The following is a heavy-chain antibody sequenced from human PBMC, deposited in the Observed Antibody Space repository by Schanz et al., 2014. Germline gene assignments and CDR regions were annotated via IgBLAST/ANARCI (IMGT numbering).Heavy chain of an antibody. J-gene: IGHJ6*02. CDR2: IKQHGNEK. Sequence: EGQLAESGAGLIQPGGSLRLSCAASGFTFSSYWMSWVRQAPGKGLEWVANIKQHGNEKYYVDSVKGRFTISRDNAKISLYLQMNSLRVEDTAVYYCARDTSYGMDVWGQGTTVTVSS. V-gene: IGHV3-7*04. CDR1: GFTFSSYW. CDR3: ARDTSYGMDV.